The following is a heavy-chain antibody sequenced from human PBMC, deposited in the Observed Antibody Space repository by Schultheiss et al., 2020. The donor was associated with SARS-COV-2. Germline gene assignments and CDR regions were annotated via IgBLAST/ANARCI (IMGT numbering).Heavy chain of an antibody. D-gene: IGHD3-22*01. Sequence: SETLSLTCTVSGGSISSSSYYWSWIRQPAGKGLEWIGRIYSSGSTNYNPSLKSRVTMSVDTSKNQFSLSLSSVTAADTAVYYCARDFFYYDSSGYYSDYWGQGTLVTVSS. CDR1: GGSISSSSYY. CDR3: ARDFFYYDSSGYYSDY. J-gene: IGHJ4*02. V-gene: IGHV4-61*02. CDR2: IYSSGST.